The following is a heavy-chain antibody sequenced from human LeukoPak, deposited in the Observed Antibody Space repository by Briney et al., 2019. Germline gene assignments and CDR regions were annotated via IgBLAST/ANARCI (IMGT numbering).Heavy chain of an antibody. CDR3: ARDWSSSSGLDY. D-gene: IGHD6-6*01. Sequence: GGSLRLSCAASTFTFSSYWMSRVRQAPGKGLEWVANIKQDGSEKSYVDSVKGRFTISRDNAKNSLYLQMNSLRAEDTAVYYCARDWSSSSGLDYWGQGTLVTVSS. CDR2: IKQDGSEK. J-gene: IGHJ4*02. V-gene: IGHV3-7*01. CDR1: TFTFSSYW.